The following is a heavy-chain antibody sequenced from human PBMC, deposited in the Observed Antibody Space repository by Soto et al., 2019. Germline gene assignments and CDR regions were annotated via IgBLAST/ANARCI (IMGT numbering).Heavy chain of an antibody. Sequence: GGSLRLSWAGSGFTFSGYGMLWVRQAPDKGLEWVAVRWYDGSNKYYADSVKGRFTISRDNSKNTLYLQMNSLRAEDTAVYYCAREYCTNVFCYTDYYSYD. CDR1: GFTFSGYG. V-gene: IGHV3-33*01. J-gene: IGHJ6*01. CDR2: RWYDGSNK. D-gene: IGHD2-8*01. CDR3: AREYCTNVFCYTDYYSYD.